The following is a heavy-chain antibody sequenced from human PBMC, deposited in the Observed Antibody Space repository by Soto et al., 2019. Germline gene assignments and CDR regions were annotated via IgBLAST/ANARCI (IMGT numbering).Heavy chain of an antibody. J-gene: IGHJ6*02. CDR1: GFTFSSYG. CDR2: ISYDGGNK. Sequence: QVQLVESGGGVVQPGRSLRLSCAASGFTFSSYGMHWVRQAPGKGLECVAVISYDGGNKYYADPVKGQFTISRDNSENTLYLQMNSLRAEDTAVYYCAKATTVTTRYYGMDVWGQGTTVTVSS. V-gene: IGHV3-30*18. D-gene: IGHD4-17*01. CDR3: AKATTVTTRYYGMDV.